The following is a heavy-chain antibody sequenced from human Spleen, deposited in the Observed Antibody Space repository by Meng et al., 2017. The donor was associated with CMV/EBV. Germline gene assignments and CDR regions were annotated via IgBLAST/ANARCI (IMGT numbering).Heavy chain of an antibody. CDR2: VNHSGST. Sequence: SETLSLTCAVYDGSLRGYFWNWIRQPPGKGLEWIGEVNHSGSTNYNPSLKSRVTISVDASNNQFSLKLSSVTAADTAVYYCASGNFWSGYYTGTQLEGMDVWGQGTTVTVSS. V-gene: IGHV4-34*01. J-gene: IGHJ6*02. D-gene: IGHD3-3*01. CDR3: ASGNFWSGYYTGTQLEGMDV. CDR1: DGSLRGYF.